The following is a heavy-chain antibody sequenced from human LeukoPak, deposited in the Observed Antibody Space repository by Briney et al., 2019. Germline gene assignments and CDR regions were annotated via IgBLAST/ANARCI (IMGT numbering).Heavy chain of an antibody. CDR2: IKQDGSEK. D-gene: IGHD2-2*01. CDR1: GFTFSSYW. J-gene: IGHJ3*02. CDR3: ARDIGYCSSTSCPTPEDAFDI. Sequence: PGGSLRLSCAASGFTFSSYWMSWVRQAPGKGLEWVANIKQDGSEKYYVDSVKGRFTTSRDNAKNSLYLQMNSLRAEDTAVYYCARDIGYCSSTSCPTPEDAFDIWGQGTMVTVSS. V-gene: IGHV3-7*01.